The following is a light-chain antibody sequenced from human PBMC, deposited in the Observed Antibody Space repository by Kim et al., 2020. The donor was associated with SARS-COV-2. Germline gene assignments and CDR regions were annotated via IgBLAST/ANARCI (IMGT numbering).Light chain of an antibody. Sequence: LYPGERATLSCRASQSVSRNYIAWYQQKPGQAPRALIYGASNRAAGIPDRFIGSGSGTDFTLTISRLEPEDFAVYYCQQYASAPDTFGQGTKLEI. CDR1: QSVSRNY. CDR3: QQYASAPDT. V-gene: IGKV3-20*01. CDR2: GAS. J-gene: IGKJ2*01.